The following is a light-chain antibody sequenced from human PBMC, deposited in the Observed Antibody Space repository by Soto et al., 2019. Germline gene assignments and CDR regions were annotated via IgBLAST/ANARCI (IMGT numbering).Light chain of an antibody. Sequence: IQMTQSPSSLSASVGDRVTITCQASQDISNYLNWYQQKPGKAPKLLIYDASNLEAGVPSRFSGSGSGTDFTFTINSLQPEDIATYYCQQYDNLLLTFGGGTKVDIK. V-gene: IGKV1-33*01. J-gene: IGKJ4*01. CDR3: QQYDNLLLT. CDR2: DAS. CDR1: QDISNY.